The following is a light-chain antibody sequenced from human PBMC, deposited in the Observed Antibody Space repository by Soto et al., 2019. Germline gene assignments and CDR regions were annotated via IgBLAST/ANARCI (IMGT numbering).Light chain of an antibody. V-gene: IGKV3-20*01. Sequence: EIVLMQSPGTLSLSPGEGATLSCRASQSVNSNYLAWYQQKPGQAPTVLIFHTSRRATGVPDRFSGSGSGTDFTLTISRLEPDDFAVYYCQQYGSSQFTFGPGTKVNIK. CDR3: QQYGSSQFT. CDR1: QSVNSNY. J-gene: IGKJ3*01. CDR2: HTS.